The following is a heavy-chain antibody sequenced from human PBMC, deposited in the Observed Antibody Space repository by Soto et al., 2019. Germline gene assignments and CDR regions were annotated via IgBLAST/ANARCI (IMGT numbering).Heavy chain of an antibody. Sequence: SETLSLTCTVSGGSISSYYWSWIRQPPGKGLEWIGYIYYSGSTNYNPSLKSRVTISVDTSKNQFSLKLSSVTAADTAVYYCARRYGWAFDIWGQGTIVTVSS. D-gene: IGHD3-16*01. V-gene: IGHV4-59*08. J-gene: IGHJ3*02. CDR1: GGSISSYY. CDR3: ARRYGWAFDI. CDR2: IYYSGST.